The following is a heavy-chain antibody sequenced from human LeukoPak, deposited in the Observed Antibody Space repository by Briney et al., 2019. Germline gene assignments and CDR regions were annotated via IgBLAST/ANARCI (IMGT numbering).Heavy chain of an antibody. D-gene: IGHD3-10*01. J-gene: IGHJ6*03. CDR2: ISVSGTI. CDR3: ATAPHGASDYVDV. Sequence: PGGSQRLSCAASGFSLSTYSLNWVRQTPGKGLEWLSYISVSGTIHYADSVKGRFSIPRDNGRNSVSLQMNRLRAGDTGVYFCATAPHGASDYVDVWGRGTTVTVSS. V-gene: IGHV3-48*01. CDR1: GFSLSTYS.